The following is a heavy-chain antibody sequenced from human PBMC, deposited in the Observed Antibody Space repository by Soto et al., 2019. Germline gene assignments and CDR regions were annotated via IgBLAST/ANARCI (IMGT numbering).Heavy chain of an antibody. J-gene: IGHJ4*02. CDR2: ISGSGGST. CDR1: GFTFSSYS. D-gene: IGHD2-15*01. CDR3: AKDPGYCSGGSCL. V-gene: IGHV3-23*01. Sequence: GGSLRLSCAASGFTFSSYSMSWVRQAPGKGLEWVSAISGSGGSTYYADSVKGRFTISRDNSKNTLYLQMNSLRAEDTAVYYCAKDPGYCSGGSCLWGQGTLVTVSS.